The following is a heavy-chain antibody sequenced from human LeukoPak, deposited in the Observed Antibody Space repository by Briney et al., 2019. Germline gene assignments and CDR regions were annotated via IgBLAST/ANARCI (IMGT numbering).Heavy chain of an antibody. V-gene: IGHV4-34*01. CDR2: INHSGST. CDR1: GGSFSGYY. J-gene: IGHJ3*02. Sequence: SETLSLTCAVYGGSFSGYYWSWIRQPPGKGLEWIGEINHSGSTNYNPSLKSRVTISVDTSKSQFSLKLSSVTAADTAVYYCARLPAPGCSSTSCYAHDAFDIWGQGTMVTVSS. D-gene: IGHD2-2*01. CDR3: ARLPAPGCSSTSCYAHDAFDI.